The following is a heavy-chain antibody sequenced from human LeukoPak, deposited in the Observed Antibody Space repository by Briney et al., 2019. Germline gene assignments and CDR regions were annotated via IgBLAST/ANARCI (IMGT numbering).Heavy chain of an antibody. CDR1: GFTFGRYG. J-gene: IGHJ4*02. D-gene: IGHD5-18*01. CDR3: AKGGYNYVIDY. CDR2: ISGSGGTT. Sequence: GGSLRLSCAASGFTFGRYGMHWVRQAPGKGLEWVSSISGSGGTTFFADSVKGRFTISRDNSKNTLYLQMNSLRAEDTAVYFCAKGGYNYVIDYWGQGTLVTVSS. V-gene: IGHV3-23*01.